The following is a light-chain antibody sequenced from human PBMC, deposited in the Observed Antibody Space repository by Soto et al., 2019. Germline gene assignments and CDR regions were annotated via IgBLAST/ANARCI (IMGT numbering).Light chain of an antibody. CDR3: QSYDSSLSVHVI. V-gene: IGLV1-40*01. Sequence: QPVLTQSPSVSGAPGQRVTISCTGSSSNIGAGYDVHWYQHLPGTAPKLLIYGNNNRPSGVPDRFSGSKSGTSASLAITGLQAEDEADYYCQSYDSSLSVHVIFGGGTKLTVL. CDR1: SSNIGAGYD. J-gene: IGLJ2*01. CDR2: GNN.